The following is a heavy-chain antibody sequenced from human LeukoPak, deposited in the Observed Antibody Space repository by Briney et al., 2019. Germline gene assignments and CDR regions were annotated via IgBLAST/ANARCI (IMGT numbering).Heavy chain of an antibody. CDR2: IKPNSGGT. D-gene: IGHD3-16*02. CDR1: GYTFTGYY. CDR3: AIVEYDYVWESYRYTFDH. V-gene: IGHV1-2*06. J-gene: IGHJ5*02. Sequence: ASVKVSCKASGYTFTGYYMHWVRQAPGHGLGWRGRIKPNSGGTNYAQKFQGRVSITKDTSISTAYMELSGLRSDDTAVYYCAIVEYDYVWESYRYTFDHWGQGTLVTVSS.